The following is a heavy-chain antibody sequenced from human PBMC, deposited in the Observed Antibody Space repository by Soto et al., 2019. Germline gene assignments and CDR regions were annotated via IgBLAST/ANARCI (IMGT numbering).Heavy chain of an antibody. Sequence: QVQLVQSGAEVKKPGSSVKVSCKASGGTFNSYTINWVRQAPGQGLEWMGRIIPILGIPNYAQKFQGRITITADKSTSTAYMGLSSLRSEDTAVYYCARAADYGAGSYSPNFDYWGQGTLVTVSS. CDR2: IIPILGIP. V-gene: IGHV1-69*02. D-gene: IGHD3-10*01. CDR3: ARAADYGAGSYSPNFDY. CDR1: GGTFNSYT. J-gene: IGHJ4*02.